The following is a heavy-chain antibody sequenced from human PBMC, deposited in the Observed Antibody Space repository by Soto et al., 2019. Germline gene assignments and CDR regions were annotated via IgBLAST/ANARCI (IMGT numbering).Heavy chain of an antibody. J-gene: IGHJ4*02. Sequence: ASVKVSCPASGYTSSGYYIHWLLQAPGQGLEWMGWINPNSGNTGYAQKFQGRVTMTRNTSISTAYMELSRLRSEDTAGYYWARGPTLRAGFHWDDWGQGNLGTV. V-gene: IGHV1-8*02. CDR3: ARGPTLRAGFHWDD. CDR1: GYTSSGYY. CDR2: INPNSGNT. D-gene: IGHD6-13*01.